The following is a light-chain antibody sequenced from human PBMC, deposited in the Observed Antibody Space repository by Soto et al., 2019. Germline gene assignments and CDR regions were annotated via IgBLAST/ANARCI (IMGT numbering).Light chain of an antibody. CDR1: QSVRGN. Sequence: EIFMTQSPSTLSVSPVEIATLSCRASQSVRGNLAWYQQKPGQSPRLLIYGASSRATGIPARFSGSGSGTEFALTISSLQSEDFAVYYCQQYNNWPFITFGQGTRLEIK. CDR2: GAS. CDR3: QQYNNWPFIT. J-gene: IGKJ5*01. V-gene: IGKV3-15*01.